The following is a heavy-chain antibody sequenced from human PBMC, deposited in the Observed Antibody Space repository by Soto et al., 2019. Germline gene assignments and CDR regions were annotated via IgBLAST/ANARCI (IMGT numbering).Heavy chain of an antibody. Sequence: EVQLLESGGDLVQPGVSGRLSCGASGFTFTNYAMSWVRQGPGQELEWVSAISSCGYCTYYADSVKGRFTISKDNSKNTVYLQMNNLRAEDTAVYYFPKGSVEGTAKFDSWGQGTLVTVSS. CDR3: PKGSVEGTAKFDS. J-gene: IGHJ4*02. V-gene: IGHV3-23*01. CDR2: ISSCGYCT. D-gene: IGHD2-21*02. CDR1: GFTFTNYA.